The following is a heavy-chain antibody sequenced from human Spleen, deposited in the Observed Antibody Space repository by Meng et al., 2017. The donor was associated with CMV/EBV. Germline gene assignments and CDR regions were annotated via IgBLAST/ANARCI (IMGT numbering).Heavy chain of an antibody. D-gene: IGHD6-13*01. CDR1: GFTFSSYA. J-gene: IGHJ6*02. V-gene: IGHV3-23*01. CDR3: AKVPTVAAAGTSFMYYYGMDV. Sequence: GSLRLSCAASGFTFSSYAMSWVRQAPGKGLEWVSAISGSGGSTYYADSVKGRFTISRDNSKNTLYLQMNSLRAEDTAVYYCAKVPTVAAAGTSFMYYYGMDVWGQGTTVTVSS. CDR2: ISGSGGST.